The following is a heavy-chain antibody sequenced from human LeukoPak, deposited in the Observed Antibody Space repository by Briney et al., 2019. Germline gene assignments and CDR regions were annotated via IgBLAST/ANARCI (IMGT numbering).Heavy chain of an antibody. V-gene: IGHV3-7*01. D-gene: IGHD3-3*01. CDR1: GFTFSSYW. Sequence: GGSLRLSCAASGFTFSSYWMSWVRQAPGKGLEWVANIKQDGSEKYYVDSVKGRFTISRDNAKNSLYLQMNSLRAADTAVYYCARSPFRSDFWSGYSYNWFDPWGQGTLVTVSS. CDR3: ARSPFRSDFWSGYSYNWFDP. J-gene: IGHJ5*02. CDR2: IKQDGSEK.